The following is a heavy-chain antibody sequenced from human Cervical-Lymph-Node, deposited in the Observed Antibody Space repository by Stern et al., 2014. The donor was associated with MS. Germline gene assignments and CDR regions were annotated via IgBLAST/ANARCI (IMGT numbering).Heavy chain of an antibody. CDR2: ISGDQSSK. V-gene: IGHV1-18*04. CDR3: ARDKMHAFDY. J-gene: IGHJ4*02. CDR1: GYTFTSYG. D-gene: IGHD2-8*01. Sequence: VQLVESGTEVKKPGASLIVSCKASGYTFTSYGISWVRQAPGQGLEWVGWISGDQSSKKVAPNLRDRITLTRDTSTGTAYMELRALRSEDTAVYYCARDKMHAFDYWGQGTLVSVSS.